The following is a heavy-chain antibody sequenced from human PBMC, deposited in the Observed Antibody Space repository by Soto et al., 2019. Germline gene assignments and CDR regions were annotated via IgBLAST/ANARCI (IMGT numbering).Heavy chain of an antibody. J-gene: IGHJ4*02. CDR3: AKYRRTEEEGFTLDS. D-gene: IGHD2-2*01. V-gene: IGHV4-59*01. CDR2: IHYTGST. Sequence: PSETLSLTCTVSGDSIKHYYWSWIRQPPGKRLEWIGYIHYTGSTTYNPSLESRVTMSVDTSKNQFSLKLSSVNAADTAVYYCAKYRRTEEEGFTLDSWGRGTLVTVSS. CDR1: GDSIKHYY.